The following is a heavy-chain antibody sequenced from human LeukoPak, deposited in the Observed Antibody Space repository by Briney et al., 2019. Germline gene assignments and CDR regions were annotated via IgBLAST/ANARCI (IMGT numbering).Heavy chain of an antibody. Sequence: GGSLRLPCAASGFTFSTYAMHWVRQAPGKGLEWLAVISYDGSNEYYADSVRGRFTISRDNSKFTLYMQMNSLRAEDTAVYYCARVRAGYCTSTSCYTGMDVWGQGTTVTVSS. D-gene: IGHD2-2*01. CDR2: ISYDGSNE. CDR1: GFTFSTYA. J-gene: IGHJ6*02. V-gene: IGHV3-30*04. CDR3: ARVRAGYCTSTSCYTGMDV.